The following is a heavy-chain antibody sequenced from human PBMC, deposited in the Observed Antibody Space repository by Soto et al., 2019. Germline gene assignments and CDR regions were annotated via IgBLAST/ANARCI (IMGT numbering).Heavy chain of an antibody. J-gene: IGHJ4*02. V-gene: IGHV3-33*01. D-gene: IGHD6-19*01. CDR2: IWYDGSNK. CDR1: GFTFSSYG. CDR3: ARDWIAVAGLDY. Sequence: GGSLRLSCAASGFTFSSYGMHWVRQAPGKGLEWVAVIWYDGSNKYYADSVKGRFTISRDNSKNTLYLQMNSLRAEDTAVYYCARDWIAVAGLDYWGQGTLVTVSS.